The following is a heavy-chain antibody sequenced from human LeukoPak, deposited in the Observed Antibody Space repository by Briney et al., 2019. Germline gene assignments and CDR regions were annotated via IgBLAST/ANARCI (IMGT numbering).Heavy chain of an antibody. D-gene: IGHD2-2*01. CDR1: GYTFTKYW. Sequence: GESLKISCEGSGYTFTKYWIGWVRQMPGKGLEWMGIIHPGDSHTWYSPSFQGQVTISADKSVSMAYLQWSSLKASDTAMYFCARQPGMTAKSWYFDLWGRGTLVTVSS. J-gene: IGHJ2*01. V-gene: IGHV5-51*01. CDR2: IHPGDSHT. CDR3: ARQPGMTAKSWYFDL.